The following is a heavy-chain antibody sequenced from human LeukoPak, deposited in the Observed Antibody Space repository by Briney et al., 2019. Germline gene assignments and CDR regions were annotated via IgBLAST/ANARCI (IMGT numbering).Heavy chain of an antibody. CDR3: AREVITMVRGVIAFTGFDY. D-gene: IGHD3-10*01. J-gene: IGHJ4*02. CDR1: GGSISTYY. Sequence: SETLSLTCTVSGGSISTYYWSWIRQPAGKGLEWIGHISTSGSTNYNPSLKSRVTMSVDTSKNQFSLRLRSVTAADTAVYYCAREVITMVRGVIAFTGFDYWGQGTLVTVSS. CDR2: ISTSGST. V-gene: IGHV4-4*07.